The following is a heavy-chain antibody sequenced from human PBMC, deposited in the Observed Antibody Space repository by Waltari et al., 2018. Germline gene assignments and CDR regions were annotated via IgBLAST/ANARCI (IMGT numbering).Heavy chain of an antibody. Sequence: QLQLQESGPGLVQHSETLSLTCTVSGGSISCSSYDWGWIRQPPGKGLEWIGSIYYRGSTYDNPSLTSRVTISVDTSKNQFSLKLSSVTAADTAVYYCATDWGTYWGQGTLVTVSS. CDR1: GGSISCSSYD. D-gene: IGHD7-27*01. V-gene: IGHV4-39*01. CDR2: IYYRGST. J-gene: IGHJ4*02. CDR3: ATDWGTY.